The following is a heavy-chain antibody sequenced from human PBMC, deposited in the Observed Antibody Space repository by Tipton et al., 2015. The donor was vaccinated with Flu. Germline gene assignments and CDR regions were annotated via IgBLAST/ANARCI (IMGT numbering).Heavy chain of an antibody. CDR3: ARGSGSGTYVIFYF. V-gene: IGHV4-4*07. CDR2: VYASGST. CDR1: GGSTSSFY. Sequence: TLSLTCTVSGGSTSSFYWSWIRQPAGKGLEWIGRVYASGSTKYNPSLKSRVTMSVDTSKNEFSLKLSSVTAADTAVYYCARGSGSGTYVIFYFWGQGTLGTVSS. J-gene: IGHJ4*02. D-gene: IGHD3-10*01.